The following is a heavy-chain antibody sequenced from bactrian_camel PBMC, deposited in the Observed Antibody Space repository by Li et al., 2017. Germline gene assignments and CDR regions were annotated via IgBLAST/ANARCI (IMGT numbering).Heavy chain of an antibody. D-gene: IGHD3*01. Sequence: QVQLVESGGGSVQAGGSLRLSCGASKYSTHCMAWFRQAPGKEHEGVAAIDIDGTTTYADSVKGRFTISQDKANNTLYLQMDSLKPEDSAMYTCAADLGGVCVRAPTSAWVYNYWGQGTQVTVS. V-gene: IGHV3S53*01. CDR3: AADLGGVCVRAPTSAWVYNY. CDR2: IDIDGTT. CDR1: KYSTHC. J-gene: IGHJ4*01.